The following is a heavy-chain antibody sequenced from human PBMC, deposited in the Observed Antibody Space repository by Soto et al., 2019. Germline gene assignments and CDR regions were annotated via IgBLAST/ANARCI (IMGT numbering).Heavy chain of an antibody. V-gene: IGHV4-39*01. CDR3: VRHVGDRLWYFDY. D-gene: IGHD2-21*01. Sequence: PSETLSLTCTVSGYSIRSGSYHWAWIRQSPGKGLEWIASIYYSGTTYYNPSLKSRVTISVDSSRNQLSVDLGSVTAADTAAYFCVRHVGDRLWYFDYWGQGTPVTVSS. CDR2: IYYSGTT. CDR1: GYSIRSGSYH. J-gene: IGHJ4*02.